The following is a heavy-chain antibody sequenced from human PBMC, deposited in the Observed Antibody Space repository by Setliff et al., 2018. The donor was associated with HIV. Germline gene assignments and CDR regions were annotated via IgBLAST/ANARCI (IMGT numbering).Heavy chain of an antibody. CDR3: ARHDGTYCGGDCYLLGYFDL. V-gene: IGHV4-31*03. Sequence: SETLSLTCTVSGDSITSGGYFWSWIRQLPGKGLEWIGHIYYSGSTYYNPSLKSRLAISVDTSKNQFSLKLSSVTAADTAVYYCARHDGTYCGGDCYLLGYFDLWGRGTLVTVSS. D-gene: IGHD2-21*02. CDR2: IYYSGST. J-gene: IGHJ2*01. CDR1: GDSITSGGYF.